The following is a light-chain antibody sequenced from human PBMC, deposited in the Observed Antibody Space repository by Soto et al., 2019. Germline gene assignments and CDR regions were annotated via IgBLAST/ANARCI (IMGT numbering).Light chain of an antibody. CDR2: DAS. J-gene: IGKJ4*01. CDR3: QQYAYSPLN. Sequence: EIVLTQSPGTLSLSPGERATLSCRASRSVGNDYLAWYQQRPGQAPNLLIYDASSRATGIPDRFTGSGSGTDFTLTITRLEPKDSAMYYCQQYAYSPLNFGGGTKV. V-gene: IGKV3-20*01. CDR1: RSVGNDY.